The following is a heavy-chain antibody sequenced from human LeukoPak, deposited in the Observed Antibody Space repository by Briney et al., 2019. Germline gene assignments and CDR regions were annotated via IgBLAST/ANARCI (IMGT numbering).Heavy chain of an antibody. CDR2: ISAYNGNT. V-gene: IGHV1-18*01. J-gene: IGHJ6*02. CDR3: ARDARTTVTTGLLDPDLYYGMDV. Sequence: ASVKVSCEASGYTFTSYGISWVRQAPGQGLEWMGWISAYNGNTNYARKLQGRVTMTTDTSTSTAYMELRSLRSDDTAVYYCARDARTTVTTGLLDPDLYYGMDVWGQGTTVTVSS. D-gene: IGHD4-17*01. CDR1: GYTFTSYG.